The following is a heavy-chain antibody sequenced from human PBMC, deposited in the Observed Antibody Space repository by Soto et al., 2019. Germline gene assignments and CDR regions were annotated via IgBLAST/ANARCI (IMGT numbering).Heavy chain of an antibody. CDR1: RFTFSGSA. CDR2: IRSKANSYAT. V-gene: IGHV3-73*02. J-gene: IGHJ4*02. Sequence: EVQLVESGGGLVQPGGSLKLSCAASRFTFSGSAMHWVRQASGKGLEWVGRIRSKANSYATAYAASVKGRFTISRDDSKNTAYLQMNSLKTEDTAVYYCTRGPHYDYVWGSYRPDYYFDYWGQGTLVTVSS. CDR3: TRGPHYDYVWGSYRPDYYFDY. D-gene: IGHD3-16*02.